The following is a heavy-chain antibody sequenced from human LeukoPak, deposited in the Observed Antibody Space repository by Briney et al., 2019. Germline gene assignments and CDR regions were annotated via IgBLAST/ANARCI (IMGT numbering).Heavy chain of an antibody. CDR2: TISRISYI. D-gene: IGHD4-17*01. Sequence: PGGSLRLSCVPSAFTSSSYSTNWVRQAPGEGLEWVSSTISRISYIYYANSVKGPFTNSRDNAKNSLYLQMNTLRAEDTAVYYCARGDDYAFDYWGQGTLVTVSS. CDR3: ARGDDYAFDY. CDR1: AFTSSSYS. V-gene: IGHV3-21*01. J-gene: IGHJ4*02.